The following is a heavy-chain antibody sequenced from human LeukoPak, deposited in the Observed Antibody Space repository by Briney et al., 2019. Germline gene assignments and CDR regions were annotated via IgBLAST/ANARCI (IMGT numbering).Heavy chain of an antibody. D-gene: IGHD1-26*01. CDR1: GLNFFDYA. CDR3: ANALAPVGSRYYFAS. J-gene: IGHJ4*02. CDR2: ISGAGGPT. V-gene: IGHV3-23*01. Sequence: GGSLRLSCAASGLNFFDYAMSWVRQAPGKGLEWVSTISGAGGPTYYPDSVKGRFTVSRDNSNNTLYLQMNRLRAEDSAIYYCANALAPVGSRYYFASWGQGTLVTVSS.